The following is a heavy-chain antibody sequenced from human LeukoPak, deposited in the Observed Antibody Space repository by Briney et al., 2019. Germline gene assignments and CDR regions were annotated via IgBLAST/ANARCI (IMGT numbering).Heavy chain of an antibody. V-gene: IGHV3-23*01. CDR3: AKSGSNNLLYYFDY. D-gene: IGHD1/OR15-1a*01. Sequence: GGSLRLSCAASRFTFSHYGMTWVRQAPGKGLEWVSAISGGGASTYYADSVKGRFTISRDNSKNTLYLQMNSLRADDTAVYYCAKSGSNNLLYYFDYWGQGALVTVSS. CDR2: ISGGGAST. CDR1: RFTFSHYG. J-gene: IGHJ4*02.